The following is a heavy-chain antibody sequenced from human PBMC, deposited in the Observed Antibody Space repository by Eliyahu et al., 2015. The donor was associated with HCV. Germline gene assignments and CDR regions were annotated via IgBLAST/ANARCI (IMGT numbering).Heavy chain of an antibody. V-gene: IGHV4-39*07. Sequence: QLQLQESGPGLVKPSETLSLTCTVSGGSXXSSSYYWGWIRQPPGKGLGWIGSIYYSGXTYYNPSLKSRVTISVDTSKNQFSLKLSSVTAADTAVYYCARTKYGDYDRWYFDLWGRGTLVTVSS. D-gene: IGHD4-17*01. CDR2: IYYSGXT. CDR3: ARTKYGDYDRWYFDL. CDR1: GGSXXSSSYY. J-gene: IGHJ2*01.